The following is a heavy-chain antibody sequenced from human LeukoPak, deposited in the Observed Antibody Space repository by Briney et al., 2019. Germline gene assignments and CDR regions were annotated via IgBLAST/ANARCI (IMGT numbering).Heavy chain of an antibody. D-gene: IGHD4-23*01. CDR2: IFHYGTT. Sequence: SETLSLTCAVSGGSISSTVWWSWVRQPPGKGLEWIGDIFHYGTTNYNPSLKSRLTMSVDTSTNQFSLKLNSVTAADTAVYYCAGWGVDYGGKFDYLDYWGQGMLVTVSS. V-gene: IGHV4-4*02. J-gene: IGHJ4*02. CDR1: GGSISSTVW. CDR3: AGWGVDYGGKFDYLDY.